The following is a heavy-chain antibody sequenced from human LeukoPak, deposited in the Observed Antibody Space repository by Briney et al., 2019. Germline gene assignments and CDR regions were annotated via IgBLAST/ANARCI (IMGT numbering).Heavy chain of an antibody. J-gene: IGHJ4*02. V-gene: IGHV4-38-2*01. D-gene: IGHD3-3*01. Sequence: SETLSLTCAVSGYSISSGYYWGWIRQPPGKGLEWIGSIYHSGSTYYNPSLKSRVTISVDTSKNQFSLKLSSVTAADTAVYYCAGTYYDFWSGYPDLDYWGQGTLVTVSS. CDR1: GYSISSGYY. CDR3: AGTYYDFWSGYPDLDY. CDR2: IYHSGST.